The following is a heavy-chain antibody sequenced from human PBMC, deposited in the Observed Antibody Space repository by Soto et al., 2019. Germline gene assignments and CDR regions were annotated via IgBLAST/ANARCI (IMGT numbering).Heavy chain of an antibody. CDR2: ISYSGT. D-gene: IGHD1-1*01. CDR3: APPNATFLLYRMEG. V-gene: IGHV4-30-4*01. J-gene: IGHJ6*01. Sequence: QVQLQESGPGLVKPSQTLSLTCTVSGGSITAGNYVLTWIRQSPGKGLEWIGYISYSGTYYNPSLKSRLTISIYKAKKQFSLAVTSGTSADKALYYCAPPNATFLLYRMEGRGQRNTV. CDR1: GGSITAGNYV.